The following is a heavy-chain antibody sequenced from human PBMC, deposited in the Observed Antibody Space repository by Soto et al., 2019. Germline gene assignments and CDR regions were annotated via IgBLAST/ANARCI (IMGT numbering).Heavy chain of an antibody. CDR1: GFTFSRYG. D-gene: IGHD6-25*01. V-gene: IGHV3-21*02. Sequence: EVQLVESGGGLVKPGGSLRLSCAASGFTFSRYGMNWVRQAPGKGLELVSSISGLSSYIYYAYSVKGRFTVSRDNAKNSLYVQMNRLRAEDTAVYYCARDPQQRLADSYYYGMDVWGQGTAVIVSS. J-gene: IGHJ6*02. CDR2: ISGLSSYI. CDR3: ARDPQQRLADSYYYGMDV.